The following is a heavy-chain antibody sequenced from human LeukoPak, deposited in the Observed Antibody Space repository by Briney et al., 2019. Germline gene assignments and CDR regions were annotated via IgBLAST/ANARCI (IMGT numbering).Heavy chain of an antibody. CDR3: ARGLVWHFLLDSRRDSFDI. CDR1: GGSFSDYQ. J-gene: IGHJ3*02. Sequence: SETLSLTCTFSGGSFSDYQWNWIRQSPGKGLEWIGEVSHTGTTTYNASLKSRVTISVDTSKNQFSLKLRSVTAADTGVYYCARGLVWHFLLDSRRDSFDIWGQGTTITVSS. D-gene: IGHD3-16*01. CDR2: VSHTGTT. V-gene: IGHV4-34*01.